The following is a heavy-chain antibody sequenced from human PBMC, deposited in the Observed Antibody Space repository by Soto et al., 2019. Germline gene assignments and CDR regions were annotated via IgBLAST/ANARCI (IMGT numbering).Heavy chain of an antibody. CDR2: ISSSSSYI. V-gene: IGHV3-21*01. CDR1: GFTLSSYS. J-gene: IGHJ4*02. CDR3: ASDYGESKFDY. D-gene: IGHD4-17*01. Sequence: EMQLVESGGGLVKHGGSLRLSCAASGFTLSSYSMNWVRQAPGKGLEWVSSISSSSSYIYYADSVKGRFTISRDNAKNSLYLQMNSLRAEDTAVYYCASDYGESKFDYWGQGTLVTVSS.